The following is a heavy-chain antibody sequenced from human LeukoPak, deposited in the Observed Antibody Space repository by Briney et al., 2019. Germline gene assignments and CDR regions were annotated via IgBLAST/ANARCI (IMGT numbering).Heavy chain of an antibody. J-gene: IGHJ4*02. CDR1: GFTVSSNY. CDR2: IYSGGGT. Sequence: GGSLRLSCAASGFTVSSNYMTWVRQAPGKGLEWVSVIYSGGGTYYADSVKGRFTISRDNSKNTLYLQMNSLRAEDTAVYYCARRGYGDYAPFDYWGQGTLVTVSS. D-gene: IGHD4-17*01. CDR3: ARRGYGDYAPFDY. V-gene: IGHV3-66*04.